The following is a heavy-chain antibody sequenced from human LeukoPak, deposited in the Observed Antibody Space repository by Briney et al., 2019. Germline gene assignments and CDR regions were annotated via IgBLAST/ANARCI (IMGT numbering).Heavy chain of an antibody. V-gene: IGHV3-53*01. Sequence: PGGSLRLSCAASGFVVSNNYLAWVRQAPGEGLEWVPFMYSDNNIYYADSVKGRFAISRDNSKNTLYLQMNSLRAEDTAVYYCARDASPDIVVVPAASYYYYYGMDVWGQGTTVTVSS. CDR2: MYSDNNI. CDR1: GFVVSNNY. CDR3: ARDASPDIVVVPAASYYYYYGMDV. D-gene: IGHD2-2*01. J-gene: IGHJ6*02.